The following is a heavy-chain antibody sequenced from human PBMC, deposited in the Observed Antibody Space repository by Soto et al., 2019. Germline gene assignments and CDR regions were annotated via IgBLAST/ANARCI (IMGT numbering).Heavy chain of an antibody. D-gene: IGHD4-17*01. CDR3: ARAYGYYFDY. Sequence: PSETLSLTCTVSGGSISSYYWSWIRQPPGKGLEWIGYIYYSGSTNYNPSLKSRVTISVDTSKNQFSLKLSSVTAADTDVYYCARAYGYYFDYWGQGTLVTVSS. CDR2: IYYSGST. V-gene: IGHV4-59*01. CDR1: GGSISSYY. J-gene: IGHJ4*02.